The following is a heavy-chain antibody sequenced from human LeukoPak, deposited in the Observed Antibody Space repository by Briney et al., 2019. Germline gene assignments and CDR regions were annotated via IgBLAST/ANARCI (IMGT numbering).Heavy chain of an antibody. Sequence: ASVKVSCKASGYTFTGYGISWVRQAPGQGLEWMGWISAYNGNTNYAQKLQGRVTMTTETSTSTAYMELRSLRSDDTAVYYCARPQYSGSPSSYWGQGTLVTVSS. CDR1: GYTFTGYG. V-gene: IGHV1-18*01. D-gene: IGHD1-26*01. J-gene: IGHJ4*02. CDR2: ISAYNGNT. CDR3: ARPQYSGSPSSY.